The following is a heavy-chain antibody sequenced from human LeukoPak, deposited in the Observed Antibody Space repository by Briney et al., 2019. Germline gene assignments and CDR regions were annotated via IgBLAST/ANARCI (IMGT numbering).Heavy chain of an antibody. Sequence: GGSLRLSCAASGFTFSSYSMNWVRQAPGKGLEWVSSISSSSSYIYFADSVKGRFTISRDNAKNSLYLQMNSLRAEDTAVYYCARDFSDTDWFDPWGQGTLVTVSS. J-gene: IGHJ5*02. CDR3: ARDFSDTDWFDP. D-gene: IGHD5-18*01. V-gene: IGHV3-21*01. CDR2: ISSSSSYI. CDR1: GFTFSSYS.